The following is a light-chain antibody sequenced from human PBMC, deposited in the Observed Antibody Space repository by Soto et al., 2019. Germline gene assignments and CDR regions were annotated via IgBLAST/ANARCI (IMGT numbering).Light chain of an antibody. J-gene: IGKJ1*01. CDR2: GAS. CDR3: QQYGSSPRT. V-gene: IGKV3-20*01. Sequence: EVVLMQSPGTLSLSPGERATLSCRASQSVSSAYLAWYQQKPGQAPRLLIYGASSRATGIPDRFSGSGSGTDFTLTISRLEPEDFAVYYCQQYGSSPRTFGQGTRWIS. CDR1: QSVSSAY.